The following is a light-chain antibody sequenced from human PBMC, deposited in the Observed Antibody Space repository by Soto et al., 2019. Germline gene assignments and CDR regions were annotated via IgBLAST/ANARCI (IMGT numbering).Light chain of an antibody. CDR2: KAP. J-gene: IGKJ2*01. CDR3: QQYYSYPYT. CDR1: ETVNVW. Sequence: DIQMTQSPSTLSASVGDRVTISCRASETVNVWLAWYQQKPGKAPKLLSYKAPSLEAGVPSRFSASGSGTELTLTISSLQPDDFATYYCQQYYSYPYTFGQGTKVEVK. V-gene: IGKV1-5*03.